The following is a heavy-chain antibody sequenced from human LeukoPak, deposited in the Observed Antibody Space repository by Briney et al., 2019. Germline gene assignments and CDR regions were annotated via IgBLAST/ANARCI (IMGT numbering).Heavy chain of an antibody. Sequence: ASVRVSCKASGYTFTVYYMHWVRQAPGQGLEWMGWINPNSGGTNYAQKFQGRVTMTRDTSISTAYMELSRLRSDDTAVYYCARAGVVVVAATDYWGQGTLVTVSS. CDR3: ARAGVVVVAATDY. CDR2: INPNSGGT. CDR1: GYTFTVYY. V-gene: IGHV1-2*02. J-gene: IGHJ4*02. D-gene: IGHD2-15*01.